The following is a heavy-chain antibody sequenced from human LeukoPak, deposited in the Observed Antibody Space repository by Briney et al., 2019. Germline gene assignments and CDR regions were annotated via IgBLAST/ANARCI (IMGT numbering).Heavy chain of an antibody. CDR2: IGTAGDT. V-gene: IGHV3-13*01. D-gene: IGHD3-22*01. CDR3: ARDLGQYYDTSDNWFDP. J-gene: IGHJ5*02. CDR1: GFTFSSYD. Sequence: GGSLRLSCTASGFTFSSYDMHWVRQATGKGLEWVSVIGTAGDTYYSGSVKGRFTISRDNAKNTLNLQMNSLRAEDTAVYYCARDLGQYYDTSDNWFDPWGQGTLVTVSS.